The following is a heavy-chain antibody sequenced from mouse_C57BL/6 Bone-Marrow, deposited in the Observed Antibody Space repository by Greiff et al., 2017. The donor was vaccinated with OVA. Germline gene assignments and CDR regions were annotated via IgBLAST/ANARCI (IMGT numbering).Heavy chain of an antibody. D-gene: IGHD1-1*01. CDR3: ARSGKFYYYGTLDY. CDR1: GYTFTSYW. Sequence: QVQLKESGAELVKPGASVKLSCKASGYTFTSYWMHWVKQRPGRGLEWIGRIDPNSGGTKYNEKFKSKATLTVDKPSSTAYMQLSSLTSEDSAVYYSARSGKFYYYGTLDYWGQGTTLTVSS. CDR2: IDPNSGGT. J-gene: IGHJ2*01. V-gene: IGHV1-72*01.